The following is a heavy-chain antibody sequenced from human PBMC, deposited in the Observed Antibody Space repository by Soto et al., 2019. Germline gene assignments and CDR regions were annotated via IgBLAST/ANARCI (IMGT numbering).Heavy chain of an antibody. D-gene: IGHD6-13*01. J-gene: IGHJ6*02. CDR2: VSYDGNHK. CDR1: GFTFRSFG. V-gene: IGHV3-30*18. CDR3: VKDVGQQLVLNYGMDV. Sequence: QVQLVESGGGVIQPGTSLSLSCGSSGFTFRSFGMYWVRQAPGKGLEWVAVVSYDGNHKYYADSVKGRFTVSRDNAKNXLYLQMNSLRGEDTAVYYCVKDVGQQLVLNYGMDVWGQGTTVTVSS.